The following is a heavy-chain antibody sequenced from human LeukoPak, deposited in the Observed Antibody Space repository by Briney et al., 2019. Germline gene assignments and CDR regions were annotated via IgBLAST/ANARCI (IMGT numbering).Heavy chain of an antibody. V-gene: IGHV4-34*01. CDR3: ARRSEYSSSSGLRDY. D-gene: IGHD6-6*01. Sequence: GSLRLSCAASGFTFSSYAMHWIRQPPGKGLEWIGEINHSGSTNHNPSLKSRVSISVDTSKNQFSLKLSSVTAADTAVYYCARRSEYSSSSGLRDYWGQGTLVTVSS. J-gene: IGHJ4*02. CDR1: GFTFSSYA. CDR2: INHSGST.